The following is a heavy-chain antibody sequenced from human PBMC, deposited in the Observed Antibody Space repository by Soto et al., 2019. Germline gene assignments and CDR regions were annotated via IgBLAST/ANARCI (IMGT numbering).Heavy chain of an antibody. V-gene: IGHV3-48*01. D-gene: IGHD2-15*01. CDR2: ISSSSSTI. J-gene: IGHJ4*02. CDR1: GFTFSSYS. Sequence: PGGSLRLSCAASGFTFSSYSMNWVRQAPGKGLEWVSYISSSSSTIYYADSVKGRFTISRDNAKNSLYLQMNSLRAEDTAVYYCARATDCSGGSCYPINWGQGTLVTVSS. CDR3: ARATDCSGGSCYPIN.